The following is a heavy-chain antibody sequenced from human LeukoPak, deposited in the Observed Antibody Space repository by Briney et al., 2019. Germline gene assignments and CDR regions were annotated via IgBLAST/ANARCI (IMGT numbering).Heavy chain of an antibody. CDR2: IRCNAYGGTT. D-gene: IGHD3-10*01. Sequence: GGSLRLSCIASGFTFDDYGMSWVRQAPGKGLEWVGFIRCNAYGGTTEYAASVRGRFTISRDDSKSIAYLQMNSLQTEDAAVYYCTRDCPRYGTGTYYSRLDYYFDYWGQGALVTVSS. V-gene: IGHV3-49*04. J-gene: IGHJ4*02. CDR3: TRDCPRYGTGTYYSRLDYYFDY. CDR1: GFTFDDYG.